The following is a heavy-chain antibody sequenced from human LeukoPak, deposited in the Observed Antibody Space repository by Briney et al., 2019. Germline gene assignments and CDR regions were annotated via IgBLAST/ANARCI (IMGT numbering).Heavy chain of an antibody. D-gene: IGHD1-26*01. J-gene: IGHJ3*02. Sequence: GASVKVSCKTSGYTFTTCAVHWVRQAPGQRLEWMGWIHADSGNTKYSQKLQGRVAIARDTSASTIYMELTSLRIEDTAVYFCTIGLAWDWDAFDIWGLGTMVTVSS. CDR3: TIGLAWDWDAFDI. CDR2: IHADSGNT. CDR1: GYTFTTCA. V-gene: IGHV1-3*01.